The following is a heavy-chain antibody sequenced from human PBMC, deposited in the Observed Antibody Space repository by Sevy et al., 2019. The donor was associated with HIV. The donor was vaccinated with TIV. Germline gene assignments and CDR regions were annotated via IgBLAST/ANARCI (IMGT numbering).Heavy chain of an antibody. Sequence: GGSLRLSCAASGFTFSSYAMSWVRQAPGKGLEWVSAISGSGGSTYYADSVKGRFTISRDNSKNTLYLQMNSLRVEDTAVYYCAKDRGSGSYGAFDAFDIWGQGTMVTVSS. J-gene: IGHJ3*02. CDR1: GFTFSSYA. CDR2: ISGSGGST. D-gene: IGHD1-26*01. CDR3: AKDRGSGSYGAFDAFDI. V-gene: IGHV3-23*01.